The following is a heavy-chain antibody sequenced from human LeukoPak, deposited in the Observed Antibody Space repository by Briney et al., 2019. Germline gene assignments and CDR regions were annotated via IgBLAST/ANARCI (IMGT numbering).Heavy chain of an antibody. D-gene: IGHD5-12*01. Sequence: GGSLRLSCAASGFTFSSYWMSWVRQAPGKGLEWVANIKQDGSEKYYVDSVKGRFTISRDNAKNPLYLQMNSLRAEDTAVYYCARDRRGYSGYDAGGYWGQGTLVTVSS. CDR3: ARDRRGYSGYDAGGY. CDR2: IKQDGSEK. J-gene: IGHJ4*02. V-gene: IGHV3-7*01. CDR1: GFTFSSYW.